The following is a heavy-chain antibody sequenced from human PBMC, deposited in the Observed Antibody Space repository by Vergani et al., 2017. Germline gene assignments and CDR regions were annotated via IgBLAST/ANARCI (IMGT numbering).Heavy chain of an antibody. Sequence: QVQLVQSGAEVKKPGASVKASCKASGYTFTGYYMHGVRQAPGQGLEWMGWINPKSGGTNYAQKFQGRVTMTRDTAISTAYMELSRLRSDDTAVYYCARAGVVTDMDVWGKGTTVTVSS. V-gene: IGHV1-2*02. J-gene: IGHJ6*03. D-gene: IGHD4-23*01. CDR3: ARAGVVTDMDV. CDR1: GYTFTGYY. CDR2: INPKSGGT.